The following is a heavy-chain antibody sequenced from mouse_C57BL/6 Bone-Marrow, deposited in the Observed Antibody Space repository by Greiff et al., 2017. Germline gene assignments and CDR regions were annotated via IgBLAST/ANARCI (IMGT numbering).Heavy chain of an antibody. CDR1: GFTFSSYG. Sequence: EVKLVESGGDLVKPGGSLKLSCAASGFTFSSYGMSWVRQTPDKRLEWVATISSGGSYTYYPASVKGRFTISRDNAKNTLYLQMSSLKSEDTAMYYCATTIDYFDYWGQGTTLTVSS. V-gene: IGHV5-6*01. J-gene: IGHJ2*01. CDR2: ISSGGSYT. D-gene: IGHD2-12*01. CDR3: ATTIDYFDY.